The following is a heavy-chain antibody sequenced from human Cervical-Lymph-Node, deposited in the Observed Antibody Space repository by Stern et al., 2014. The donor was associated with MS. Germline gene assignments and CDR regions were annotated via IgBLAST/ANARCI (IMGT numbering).Heavy chain of an antibody. D-gene: IGHD7-27*01. J-gene: IGHJ4*02. CDR2: IYYSGST. V-gene: IGHV4-31*03. Sequence: QVQLVQSRPGLVKPSQPLSLTCTVSGGSISSGGYYWSWTRPHPGKRLEWIGYIYYSGSTYYNPSLKSRVTISVDTSKNQFSLKLSSVTAADTAVYYCARDPLGIRGYWGQGTLVTVSS. CDR3: ARDPLGIRGY. CDR1: GGSISSGGYY.